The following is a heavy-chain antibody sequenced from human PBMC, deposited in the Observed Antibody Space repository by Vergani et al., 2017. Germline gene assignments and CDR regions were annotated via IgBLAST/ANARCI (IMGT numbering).Heavy chain of an antibody. CDR2: IRSKAYGGTT. V-gene: IGHV3-49*04. Sequence: EVQLVESGGGLVQPGRSLRLSCTASGFTFGDYAMSWVRQAPGKGLEWVGFIRSKAYGGTTEYAASVKGRFTISRDDSKSIAYLQMNSLKTEDTAVYYCARGNYYGSGTYVDPWGQGTLVTVSS. CDR3: ARGNYYGSGTYVDP. J-gene: IGHJ5*02. CDR1: GFTFGDYA. D-gene: IGHD3-10*01.